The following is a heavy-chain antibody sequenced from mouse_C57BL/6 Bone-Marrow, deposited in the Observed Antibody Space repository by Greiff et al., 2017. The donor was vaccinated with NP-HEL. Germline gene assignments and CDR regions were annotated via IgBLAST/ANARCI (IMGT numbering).Heavy chain of an antibody. Sequence: QVTLKVSGPGILQPSRTLSLTCSFSGFSLSTFGMGVGWIRQPSGKGLEWLAHIWWDDDKYYNPALKSRLTLSKDTSNNQVFLKVANVDTADTATYYCAQIATSYYGSSRYWYYEVWGTGTTVTVAS. D-gene: IGHD1-1*01. CDR3: AQIATSYYGSSRYWYYEV. CDR1: GFSLSTFGMG. J-gene: IGHJ1*03. CDR2: IWWDDDK. V-gene: IGHV8-8*01.